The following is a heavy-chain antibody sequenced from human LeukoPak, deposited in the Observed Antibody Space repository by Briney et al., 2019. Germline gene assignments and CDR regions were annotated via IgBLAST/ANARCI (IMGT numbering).Heavy chain of an antibody. J-gene: IGHJ5*02. CDR1: GGSISSSSYY. V-gene: IGHV4-39*07. CDR2: IYYSGST. Sequence: KTSETLSLTCTVSGGSISSSSYYWGWIRQPPGKGLEWIGSIYYSGSTYYNPSLKSRVTISVDTSKNQFSLKLSSVTAADTAVYYCARVRLPPLRRGVFLGWFDPWGQGTLVTVSS. CDR3: ARVRLPPLRRGVFLGWFDP. D-gene: IGHD3-16*01.